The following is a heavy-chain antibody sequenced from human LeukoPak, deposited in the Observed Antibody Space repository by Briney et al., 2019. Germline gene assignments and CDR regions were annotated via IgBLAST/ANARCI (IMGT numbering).Heavy chain of an antibody. D-gene: IGHD5-18*01. V-gene: IGHV1-46*01. Sequence: ASVKVSRTASGYTFTSYYMHWVRQAPGQGLEWMGIINPSGGSTSYAQKFQGRVTMTRDTSTSPVYMELSSLRSEDTAVYYCARGDVDTAMVTQIYYYGMDVWGQGTTVTVSS. CDR2: INPSGGST. J-gene: IGHJ6*02. CDR1: GYTFTSYY. CDR3: ARGDVDTAMVTQIYYYGMDV.